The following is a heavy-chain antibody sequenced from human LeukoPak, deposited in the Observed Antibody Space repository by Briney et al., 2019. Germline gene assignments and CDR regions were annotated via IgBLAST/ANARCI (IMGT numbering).Heavy chain of an antibody. Sequence: TSETLSLTCTVSGYSISSGYYWGWIRQPPGKGLEWIGSIYHSGSTYYNPSLKSRVTISVDTSKNQFSLKLSSVTAADAAVYYCAREVPAAINWFDPWGQGTLVTVSS. CDR3: AREVPAAINWFDP. CDR1: GYSISSGYY. J-gene: IGHJ5*02. D-gene: IGHD2-2*01. CDR2: IYHSGST. V-gene: IGHV4-38-2*02.